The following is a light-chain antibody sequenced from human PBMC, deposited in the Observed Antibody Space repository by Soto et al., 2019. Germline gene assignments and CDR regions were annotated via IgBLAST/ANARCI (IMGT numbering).Light chain of an antibody. CDR2: KTS. V-gene: IGKV1-5*03. J-gene: IGKJ4*01. CDR3: QQYKSFSLT. Sequence: DIQMTQSPSTLSASVGDRVTITCRASQSINNWLAWYQQKPGKAPKLLIYKTSDLESGVPSRFSGSGSGTEFSLTISSLQPDDVATYYCQQYKSFSLTFGGWTRVEVK. CDR1: QSINNW.